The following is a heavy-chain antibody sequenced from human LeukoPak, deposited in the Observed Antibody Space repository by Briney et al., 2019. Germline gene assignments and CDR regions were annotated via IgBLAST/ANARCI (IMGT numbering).Heavy chain of an antibody. D-gene: IGHD6-13*01. J-gene: IGHJ6*03. Sequence: ASVKVSCKASGGTFSSYAISWVRQAPGQGLEWMGGIIPIFGTANYAQKFQGRVTITTDESTSTAYMELSSLRSEDTAVYYCARVAVKAAAGTTCSYYYYMDVWGKGTTVTVSS. V-gene: IGHV1-69*05. CDR3: ARVAVKAAAGTTCSYYYYMDV. CDR2: IIPIFGTA. CDR1: GGTFSSYA.